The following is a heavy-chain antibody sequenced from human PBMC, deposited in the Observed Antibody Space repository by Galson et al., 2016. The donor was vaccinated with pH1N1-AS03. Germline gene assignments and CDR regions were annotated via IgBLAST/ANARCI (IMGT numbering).Heavy chain of an antibody. D-gene: IGHD1-26*01. CDR2: IGRESSPI. CDR3: ARETIRAGEFDL. V-gene: IGHV3-21*04. CDR1: GFIFSTYS. J-gene: IGHJ3*01. Sequence: SLRLSCAGSGFIFSTYSMIWVRQAPGKGLEWVSSIGRESSPIVYADSVKGRFTTSRDNAKNSLYLQMNSLRVEDTAVYFCARETIRAGEFDLWGRGTVVTVSS.